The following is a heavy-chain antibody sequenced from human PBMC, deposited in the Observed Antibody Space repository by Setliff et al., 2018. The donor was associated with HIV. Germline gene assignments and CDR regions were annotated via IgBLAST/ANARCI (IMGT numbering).Heavy chain of an antibody. CDR1: GYTFTDYY. V-gene: IGHV1-2*02. CDR2: INSASGGT. J-gene: IGHJ3*02. Sequence: GASVKVSCKASGYTFTDYYIHWVRQAPGQGLEWMGWINSASGGTNYAQNFQGRVTVTRDTYINTAYVELNSLKSDDTAVYYCARDYLHVFDIWGQGTMVTVSS. CDR3: ARDYLHVFDI.